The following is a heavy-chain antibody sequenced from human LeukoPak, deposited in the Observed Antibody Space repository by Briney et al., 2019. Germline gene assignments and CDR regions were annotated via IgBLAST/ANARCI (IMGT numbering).Heavy chain of an antibody. Sequence: GGSLRLSCAASGFTFSSYSMNWVRQAPGKGLEWVSYISSSSSTIYYADSVKGRFTISRDNAKNSLYLQMNSLRAEDTAVYYCARAHITYDSSGYYYVDWFDPWGQGTLVTVSS. D-gene: IGHD3-22*01. CDR1: GFTFSSYS. CDR2: ISSSSSTI. J-gene: IGHJ5*02. CDR3: ARAHITYDSSGYYYVDWFDP. V-gene: IGHV3-48*01.